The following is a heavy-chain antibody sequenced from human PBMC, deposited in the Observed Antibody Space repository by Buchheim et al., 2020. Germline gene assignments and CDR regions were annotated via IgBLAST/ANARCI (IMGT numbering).Heavy chain of an antibody. CDR2: INHSGST. Sequence: QVQLQQWGAGLLKPSETLSLTCAVYGGSFSGYYWSWIRQPPGKGLEWIGEINHSGSTNYNPSLKSRVTISVDTPKNQFSLKLSAVTAADTAVYYCARGPRVRGSWYNVWGQGTT. CDR3: ARGPRVRGSWYNV. J-gene: IGHJ6*02. CDR1: GGSFSGYY. V-gene: IGHV4-34*01. D-gene: IGHD6-13*01.